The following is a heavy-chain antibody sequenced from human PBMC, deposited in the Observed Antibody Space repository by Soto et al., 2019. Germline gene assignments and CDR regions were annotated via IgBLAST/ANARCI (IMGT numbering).Heavy chain of an antibody. J-gene: IGHJ6*02. Sequence: ASVRVSCQASGYTFTAYYMHCVRQAPGQGLEWMGWINPNSGGTNYAQKFQGWVTMTRDTSISTAYMELSRLRSDDTAVYYCARASVAGYYYYGMDVWRQGTTVTVSS. CDR2: INPNSGGT. CDR3: ARASVAGYYYYGMDV. V-gene: IGHV1-2*04. CDR1: GYTFTAYY. D-gene: IGHD6-19*01.